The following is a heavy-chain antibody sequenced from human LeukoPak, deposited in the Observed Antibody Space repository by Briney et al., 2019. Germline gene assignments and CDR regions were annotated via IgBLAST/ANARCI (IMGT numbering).Heavy chain of an antibody. CDR1: GDSISSSSYY. J-gene: IGHJ4*02. V-gene: IGHV4-39*07. Sequence: SETLSLTCSVSGDSISSSSYYWGWIRQPPGKGLEWIGSIYYSGSTNYNPSLKSRVTISVDTSKNQFSLKLSSVTAADTAVYYCARAEYYFDYWGQGTLVTVSS. CDR2: IYYSGST. CDR3: ARAEYYFDY.